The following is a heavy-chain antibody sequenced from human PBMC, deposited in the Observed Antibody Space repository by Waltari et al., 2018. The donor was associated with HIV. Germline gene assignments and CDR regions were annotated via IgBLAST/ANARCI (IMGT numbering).Heavy chain of an antibody. V-gene: IGHV4-39*01. D-gene: IGHD2-8*02. CDR1: GGSIRSSSHY. Sequence: QLHLQESGPGLVKPPETLSLTCTVSGGSIRSSSHYWGWVRQAPGKGLGWIGSLYYTGTTHDNPSRKSRVSMSVDTSNNQFSLNLDSVTAADTALYYCARLSETGGITFGSAFDIWGQGTMVTASS. CDR2: LYYTGTT. J-gene: IGHJ3*02. CDR3: ARLSETGGITFGSAFDI.